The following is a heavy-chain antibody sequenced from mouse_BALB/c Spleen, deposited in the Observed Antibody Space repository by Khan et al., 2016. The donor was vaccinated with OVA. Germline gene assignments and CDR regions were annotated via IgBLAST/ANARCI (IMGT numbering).Heavy chain of an antibody. Sequence: VQLQQSGPGLVAPSQSLSITCTISGFSLTNYGVHWVRQPPGKGLEWLVVIWSDGTTTYDSALKSRLTISKDNSKSQVLLKMDSLQTDDTAMYYCARQPDYHYYVIDYWGQGTSVTVSA. D-gene: IGHD1-1*02. V-gene: IGHV2-6-1*01. CDR1: GFSLTNYG. CDR2: IWSDGTT. CDR3: ARQPDYHYYVIDY. J-gene: IGHJ4*01.